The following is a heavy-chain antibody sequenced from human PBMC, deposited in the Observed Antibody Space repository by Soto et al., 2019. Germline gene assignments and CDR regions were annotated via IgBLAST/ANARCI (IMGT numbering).Heavy chain of an antibody. CDR2: IHYRGST. CDR3: ARVRDSFGLDV. D-gene: IGHD2-15*01. J-gene: IGHJ6*02. CDR1: GGSITSAYY. Sequence: PSETLSLTCNVSGGSITSAYYWNWIRQHPGKGLQWIGSIHYRGSTYYNPSPKSRITISLDRSNNQFSLNLSSVTAADTAVYYCARVRDSFGLDVWGQGTTVTVSS. V-gene: IGHV4-31*03.